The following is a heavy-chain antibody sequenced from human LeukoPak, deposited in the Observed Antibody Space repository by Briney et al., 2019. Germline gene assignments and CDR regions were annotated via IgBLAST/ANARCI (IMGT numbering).Heavy chain of an antibody. CDR3: ARENYFDDNGLNPPFDS. D-gene: IGHD3-22*01. CDR1: GFTFSSYA. V-gene: IGHV3-30-3*01. Sequence: PGGSLRLSCATSGFTFSSYAMHWVRQAPGKGLEWITVISNDGSNKYYADSVKGRFTISRDNAKNSLYLQMNSLRAEDTAIYYCARENYFDDNGLNPPFDSWGQGTLVTVSS. J-gene: IGHJ4*02. CDR2: ISNDGSNK.